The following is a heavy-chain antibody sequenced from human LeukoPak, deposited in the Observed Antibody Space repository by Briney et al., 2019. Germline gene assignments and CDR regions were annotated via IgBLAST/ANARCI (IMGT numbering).Heavy chain of an antibody. D-gene: IGHD3-3*01. V-gene: IGHV1-2*02. Sequence: GASVKVSCKASGYTFTGYYMHWVRQAPGRGLEWMGWINPNSGGTNYAQKFQGRVTMTRDTSISTAYMELSRLKSDDTAVYYCARTAPPDDFWSGYYIQHAFDIWGQGTMVTVSS. CDR1: GYTFTGYY. CDR3: ARTAPPDDFWSGYYIQHAFDI. J-gene: IGHJ3*02. CDR2: INPNSGGT.